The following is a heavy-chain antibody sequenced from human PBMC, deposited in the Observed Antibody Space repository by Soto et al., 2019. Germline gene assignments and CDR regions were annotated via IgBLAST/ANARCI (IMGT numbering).Heavy chain of an antibody. CDR2: FDPEDGET. CDR3: ARDRRDGYNPDAFDI. D-gene: IGHD5-12*01. CDR1: GYTLTELS. Sequence: ASVKVSCKVSGYTLTELSMHWVRQAPGKGLEWMGGFDPEDGETIYAQKFQGRVTITRDTSASTAYMELSSLRSEDTAVYYCARDRRDGYNPDAFDIWGQGTMVTVSS. J-gene: IGHJ3*02. V-gene: IGHV1-24*01.